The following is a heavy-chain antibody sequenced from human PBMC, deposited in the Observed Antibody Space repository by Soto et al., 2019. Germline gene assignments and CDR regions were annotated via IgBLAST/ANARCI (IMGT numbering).Heavy chain of an antibody. CDR1: GFTFSSYG. D-gene: IGHD3-10*01. CDR3: AKDQLRGVRGVITYYYGMDV. J-gene: IGHJ6*02. CDR2: ITYDGSNK. V-gene: IGHV3-30*18. Sequence: QVQLVESGGGVVQPGRSLRLSCAPSGFTFSSYGMHWVRQAPGKGLAWVAVITYDGSNKYYADSVKGRFTISRDNSKNTLYLQMNSLRAEDTAVYYCAKDQLRGVRGVITYYYGMDVWGQGTTVTVSS.